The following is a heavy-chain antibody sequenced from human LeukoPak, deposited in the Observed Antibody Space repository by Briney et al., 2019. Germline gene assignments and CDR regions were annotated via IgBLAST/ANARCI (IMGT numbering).Heavy chain of an antibody. CDR3: ATYYDSIGYRFDY. J-gene: IGHJ4*01. Sequence: NWVRQAPGKGLEWIGEVLHSGSTNSNPSLKSRVTMSIDKSKNQYSLKLTSVTAADTAVYYCATYYDSIGYRFDYWGQGTLVTVSS. D-gene: IGHD3-22*01. CDR2: VLHSGST. V-gene: IGHV4/OR15-8*01.